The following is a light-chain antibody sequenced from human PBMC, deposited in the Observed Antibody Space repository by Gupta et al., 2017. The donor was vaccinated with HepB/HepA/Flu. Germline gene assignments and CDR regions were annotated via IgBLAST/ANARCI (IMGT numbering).Light chain of an antibody. J-gene: IGLJ3*02. CDR1: SLRDYY. CDR2: GKN. Sequence: SSELTQDPAVSVAFGQTVRIPCQGDSLRDYYATWYQQKPGQAPVLVIHGKNNRPSGIPDRFSGSSSGNTASLTITGAQAEDEADYYCNSRDSSGDRQVFGGGTKLTVL. CDR3: NSRDSSGDRQV. V-gene: IGLV3-19*01.